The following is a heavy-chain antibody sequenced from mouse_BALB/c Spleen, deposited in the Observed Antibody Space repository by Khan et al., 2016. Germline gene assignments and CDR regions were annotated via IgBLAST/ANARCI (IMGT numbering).Heavy chain of an antibody. J-gene: IGHJ1*01. CDR3: AMDYYGSSYWYFDV. CDR2: ISNLAYSI. Sequence: EVELVESGGGLVQPGGSRKLSCAASGFTFSDYGMAWVRQAPGKGPEWVAFISNLAYSIYYADTVTGRFTISRENAKNTLYLEMSSLRSEDTAMYYDAMDYYGSSYWYFDVWGAGTTVTVSS. D-gene: IGHD1-1*01. V-gene: IGHV5-15*02. CDR1: GFTFSDYG.